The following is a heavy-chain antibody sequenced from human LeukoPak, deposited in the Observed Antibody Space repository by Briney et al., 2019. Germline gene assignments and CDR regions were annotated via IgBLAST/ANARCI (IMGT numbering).Heavy chain of an antibody. J-gene: IGHJ5*02. D-gene: IGHD5-12*01. CDR1: GFTFSSYG. CDR3: AKDPGSGYAIDP. CDR2: IRYDGSNK. Sequence: GGSLRLSCAASGFTFSSYGMHWVRQTPGKGLEWVAFIRYDGSNKYYADSVKGRFTIFRDNSKNTPYLQMNSLRAEDTAVYYCAKDPGSGYAIDPWGQGTLITVSS. V-gene: IGHV3-30*02.